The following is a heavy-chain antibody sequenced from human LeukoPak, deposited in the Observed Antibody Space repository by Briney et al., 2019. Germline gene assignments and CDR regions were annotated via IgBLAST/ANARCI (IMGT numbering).Heavy chain of an antibody. CDR3: ARGGSASPHLVHL. V-gene: IGHV3-74*01. CDR2: ISTDGSST. D-gene: IGHD1-26*01. Sequence: GGSLRLSCAASGFTFSSYWMHWVRQAPGQGLVWVSLISTDGSSTRYADSVKGRFTISRDNAKNTLYVQMNSLRAEDTAVYYCARGGSASPHLVHLWGQGTLVTVSS. CDR1: GFTFSSYW. J-gene: IGHJ4*02.